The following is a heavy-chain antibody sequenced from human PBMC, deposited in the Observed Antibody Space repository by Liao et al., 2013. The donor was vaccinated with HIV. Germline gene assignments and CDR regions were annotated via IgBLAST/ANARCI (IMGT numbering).Heavy chain of an antibody. J-gene: IGHJ5*02. Sequence: QLQLQESGPGLVKPSETLSLTCTVSGGSISSYYWSWIRQPPGKGLEWIAYIYYSGSTNYNPSLKSRVTISVDTSKNQFSLKLSSVTAADTAVYYCARGRPQIFGVVDYDWFDPWGQGTLVTVSS. V-gene: IGHV4-59*08. CDR3: ARGRPQIFGVVDYDWFDP. D-gene: IGHD3-3*01. CDR1: GGSISSYY. CDR2: IYYSGST.